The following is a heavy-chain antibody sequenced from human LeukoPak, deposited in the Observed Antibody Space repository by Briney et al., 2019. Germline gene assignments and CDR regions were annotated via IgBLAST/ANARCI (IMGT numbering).Heavy chain of an antibody. CDR3: ARDPSSVTLSFFDY. Sequence: ASVRVSSKASGYTFRGNYIHWLRQAPGQGLEWMGWIEANNGDTKSAQKFQSQVTMSRDTSISTAYMDLSSLSPDDAAVYYCARDPSSVTLSFFDYWGQGTLATVSS. V-gene: IGHV1-2*02. CDR2: IEANNGDT. D-gene: IGHD4-11*01. CDR1: GYTFRGNY. J-gene: IGHJ4*02.